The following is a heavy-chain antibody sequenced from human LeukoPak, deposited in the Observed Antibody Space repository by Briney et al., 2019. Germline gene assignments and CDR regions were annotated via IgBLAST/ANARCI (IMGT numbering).Heavy chain of an antibody. CDR3: AREARYYYDSSEP. CDR1: GFTFSSYE. J-gene: IGHJ3*01. V-gene: IGHV3-48*03. D-gene: IGHD3-22*01. CDR2: ISSSGSTI. Sequence: GGSLRLSCAASGFTFSSYEMNWVRQAPGKGLEWVSYISSSGSTIYYADSVKGRFTISRDNAKNSLYLQMNSLRAEDTAVYYCAREARYYYDSSEPWGQGTMVTVSS.